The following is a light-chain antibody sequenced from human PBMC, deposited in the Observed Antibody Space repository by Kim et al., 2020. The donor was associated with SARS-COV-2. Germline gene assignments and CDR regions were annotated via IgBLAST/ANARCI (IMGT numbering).Light chain of an antibody. CDR3: QQYDTYPWT. CDR2: DAS. Sequence: SASGGDRVTITCRASQGIRTDLAWYQQKPGKVPNLLIYDASSLQSGVPSRFSGSGSGTDFALTISSLQPEDVAIYYCQQYDTYPWTFGQGTKLEI. CDR1: QGIRTD. V-gene: IGKV1-27*01. J-gene: IGKJ1*01.